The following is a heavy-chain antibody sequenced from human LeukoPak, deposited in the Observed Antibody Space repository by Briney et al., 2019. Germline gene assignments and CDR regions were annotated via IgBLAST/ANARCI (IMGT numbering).Heavy chain of an antibody. D-gene: IGHD3-22*01. CDR2: IKQDGSEK. CDR3: ARVKGYYYDSSGYYHITYYYYGMDV. V-gene: IGHV3-7*03. CDR1: GFTFSSYW. Sequence: GGSLRLSCAASGFTFSSYWMSWVRQAPGKGLEWVANIKQDGSEKYYADSVKGRFTISRDNAKNSLYLQMNSLRAEDTAVYYCARVKGYYYDSSGYYHITYYYYGMDVWGQGTTVTVSS. J-gene: IGHJ6*02.